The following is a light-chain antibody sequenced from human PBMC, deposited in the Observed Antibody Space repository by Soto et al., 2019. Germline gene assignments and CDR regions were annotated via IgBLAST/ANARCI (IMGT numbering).Light chain of an antibody. J-gene: IGLJ3*02. V-gene: IGLV1-44*01. CDR3: AAWDDSLTGVWV. CDR2: SNN. Sequence: QSVLTQPHSASGTPGQRVTISCSGSSSNIGSNTVNWYQQLPGTAPKLLIYSNNQRPSGVPDRFSGSKSDTSASLAISGLQSEDEAGYYCAAWDDSLTGVWVFGGGTKLTVL. CDR1: SSNIGSNT.